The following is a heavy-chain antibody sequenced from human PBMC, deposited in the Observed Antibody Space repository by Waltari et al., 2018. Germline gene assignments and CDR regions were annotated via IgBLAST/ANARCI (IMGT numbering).Heavy chain of an antibody. CDR2: INPNSGGT. J-gene: IGHJ6*03. Sequence: QVQLVQSGAEVKKPGASVKVSCKASGYTFTGYYMHWVRQAPGQGLEWMGRINPNSGGTNYAQKFQGRVTMTRDTSISTAYMELSRLRSDDTAVYYCASLIAAAGRRYYYYYMDVWGKGTTVTVSS. CDR3: ASLIAAAGRRYYYYYMDV. CDR1: GYTFTGYY. V-gene: IGHV1-2*06. D-gene: IGHD6-13*01.